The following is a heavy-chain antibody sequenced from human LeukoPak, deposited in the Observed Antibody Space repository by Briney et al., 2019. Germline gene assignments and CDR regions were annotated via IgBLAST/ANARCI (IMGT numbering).Heavy chain of an antibody. CDR3: ARGAGAGTTDWGRYFDY. J-gene: IGHJ4*02. V-gene: IGHV4-59*01. D-gene: IGHD6-19*01. CDR2: IYYSGST. CDR1: GGSISSYY. Sequence: PSETLSLTCTVSGGSISSYYWSWIRQPPGKGLEWIGYIYYSGSTKYNPSLKSRVTISVDTSKNQFSLKLSSVTAADTAVYYCARGAGAGTTDWGRYFDYWGQGTLVTVSS.